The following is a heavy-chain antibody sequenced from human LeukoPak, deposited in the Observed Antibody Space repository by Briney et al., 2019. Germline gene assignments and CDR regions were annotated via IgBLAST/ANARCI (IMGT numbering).Heavy chain of an antibody. CDR2: ISGSGGST. Sequence: GGSLRLSCAASGFTFSSYAMSWVRQAPGKGLEWVSVISGSGGSTYYADSVKGRFTISRDNSKNTLYLQMNSLRAEDTAVYYCAVGVVGPYYFDYWGQGTLVTVSS. CDR3: AVGVVGPYYFDY. CDR1: GFTFSSYA. V-gene: IGHV3-23*01. J-gene: IGHJ4*02. D-gene: IGHD3-3*01.